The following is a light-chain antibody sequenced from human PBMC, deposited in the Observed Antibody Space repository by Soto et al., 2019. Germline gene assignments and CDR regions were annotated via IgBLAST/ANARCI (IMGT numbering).Light chain of an antibody. CDR2: GDN. J-gene: IGLJ1*01. CDR1: SSNIGAEYD. CDR3: QSYDSSLTTFV. Sequence: SLLTQPPSVSGAAGQRVAISCSGSSSNIGAEYDVHWYQQLPGTAPKRLIYGDNNRPSGVPDRFSGSKSGTSASLAITGLQPEDEADYYCQSYDSSLTTFVFGTGTKVTVL. V-gene: IGLV1-40*01.